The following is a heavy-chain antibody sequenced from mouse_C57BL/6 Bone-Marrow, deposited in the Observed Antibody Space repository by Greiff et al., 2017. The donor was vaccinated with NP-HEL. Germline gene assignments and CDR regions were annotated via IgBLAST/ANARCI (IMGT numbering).Heavy chain of an antibody. V-gene: IGHV5-15*04. CDR3: ARHEGAGSSWYFDV. CDR1: GFTFSDYG. Sequence: EVKVEESGGGLVQPGGSLKLSCAASGFTFSDYGMAWVRQAPRKGPEWVAFISNLAYSIYYADTVTGRFTISRENAKNTLYLEMSSLRSEDTAMYYCARHEGAGSSWYFDVWGTGTTVTVSS. CDR2: ISNLAYSI. J-gene: IGHJ1*03. D-gene: IGHD1-1*01.